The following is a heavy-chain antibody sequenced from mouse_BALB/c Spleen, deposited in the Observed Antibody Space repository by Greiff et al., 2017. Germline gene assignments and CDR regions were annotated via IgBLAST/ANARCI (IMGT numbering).Heavy chain of an antibody. J-gene: IGHJ4*01. CDR2: INSNGGST. D-gene: IGHD2-3*01. CDR3: ARHRDGPYAMDY. V-gene: IGHV5-6-2*01. CDR1: GFTFSSYY. Sequence: DVQLVESGGGLVKLGGSLKLSCAASGFTFSSYYMSWVRQTPEKRLELVAAINSNGGSTYYPDTVKGRFTISRDNAKNTLYLQMSSLKSEDTALYYCARHRDGPYAMDYWGQGTSVTVSS.